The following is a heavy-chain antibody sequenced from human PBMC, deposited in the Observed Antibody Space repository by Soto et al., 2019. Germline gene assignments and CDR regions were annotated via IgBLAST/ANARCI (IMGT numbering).Heavy chain of an antibody. CDR2: LSPGDACP. Sequence: EVQLLESGGGLVQPGESVTLSCVASGLTFSNYAMSWVRQAPVKGLEWVSSLSPGDACPYYADSVKGRFTNSRDDFKKTLDLHMSTLIVEETARYYCARPRRGSWGGKADSWGQGTLVTVSS. CDR1: GLTFSNYA. CDR3: ARPRRGSWGGKADS. V-gene: IGHV3-23*01. D-gene: IGHD1-26*01. J-gene: IGHJ4*02.